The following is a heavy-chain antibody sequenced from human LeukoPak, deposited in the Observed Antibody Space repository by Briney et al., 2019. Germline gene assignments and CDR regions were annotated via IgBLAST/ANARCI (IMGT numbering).Heavy chain of an antibody. CDR2: FDPKDGET. CDR1: GYTLTELS. J-gene: IGHJ6*02. D-gene: IGHD6-6*01. CDR3: ATSPYSSSSVGYYGMDV. Sequence: ASVTVSCKVSGYTLTELSMHWVRQAPGKGLEWMGGFDPKDGETIYAQKFQGRVTMTEDTSTDTAYMELSSLRSEDTAVYYCATSPYSSSSVGYYGMDVWGQGTTVTVSS. V-gene: IGHV1-24*01.